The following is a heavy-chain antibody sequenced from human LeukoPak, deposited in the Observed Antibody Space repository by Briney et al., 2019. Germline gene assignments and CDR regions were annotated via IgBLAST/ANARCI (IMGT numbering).Heavy chain of an antibody. CDR2: ISYDGSRN. V-gene: IGHV3-30*04. J-gene: IGHJ4*02. CDR1: GFTFKTYA. D-gene: IGHD1/OR15-1a*01. CDR3: AREEWEQLSY. Sequence: GGSLRLSCAASGFTFKTYAMHWVRQAPGKGLEWVSVISYDGSRNHSADSVKGRFTISRDNSKNTLYLHINSLRAEDTAVYYCAREEWEQLSYWGQGTLVTVSS.